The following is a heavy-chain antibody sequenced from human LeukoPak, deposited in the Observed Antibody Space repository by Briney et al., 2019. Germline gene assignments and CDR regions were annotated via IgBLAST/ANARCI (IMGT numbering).Heavy chain of an antibody. D-gene: IGHD1-26*01. CDR1: GFTFSSYG. V-gene: IGHV3-33*01. CDR3: ARGHIVGATIDY. CDR2: IWYDGSNK. Sequence: GGSLRLSGAASGFTFSSYGMHWVRQAPGKGLEWVAVIWYDGSNKYYADSVKGRFTISRDNSKNTLYLQMNSLRAEDTAVYYCARGHIVGATIDYWGQGTLVTVSS. J-gene: IGHJ4*02.